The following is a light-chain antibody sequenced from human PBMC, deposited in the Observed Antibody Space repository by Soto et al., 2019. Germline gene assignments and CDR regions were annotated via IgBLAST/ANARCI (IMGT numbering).Light chain of an antibody. CDR3: HHYNNWPRT. Sequence: EIVMTQSPASLSVSPWERATLSCRASQNVNSNLAWYQQKPGQAPRFLIYGASTRATGIPARFSGSGSGTEFTLTISSLQSEDFAVYYCHHYNNWPRTFGQGTKVDI. J-gene: IGKJ1*01. CDR1: QNVNSN. V-gene: IGKV3-15*01. CDR2: GAS.